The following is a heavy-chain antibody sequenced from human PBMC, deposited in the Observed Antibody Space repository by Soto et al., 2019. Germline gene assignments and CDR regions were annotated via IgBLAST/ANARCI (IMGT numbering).Heavy chain of an antibody. CDR3: ARGASCSSTSCYDNFQYGLAV. D-gene: IGHD2-2*01. Sequence: QVQLVQSGPEVKNPGASLKVSCKASGYTFTNYGITWVRQAPGQGLEWMGWITASNGNANYAREIQGRLTLTRDTSTDTASMGVRSLRCDDTAVYYCARGASCSSTSCYDNFQYGLAVWGQGTTVIVSS. CDR1: GYTFTNYG. V-gene: IGHV1-18*01. J-gene: IGHJ6*02. CDR2: ITASNGNA.